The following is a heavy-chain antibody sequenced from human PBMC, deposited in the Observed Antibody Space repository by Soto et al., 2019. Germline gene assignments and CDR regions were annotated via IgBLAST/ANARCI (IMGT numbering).Heavy chain of an antibody. J-gene: IGHJ6*02. CDR3: ARVAPSNYGMDV. V-gene: IGHV3-33*01. Sequence: QMRLVESGGGVVQPGKSLRLSCGVSGFTFSSYGMHWVRQAPGKGLEWVAVIWYDGSNKYYADSVQGRFTISRDNSKNTLYLQMNSLRAEDTAVYYCARVAPSNYGMDVWGQGTTDTVSS. D-gene: IGHD2-2*01. CDR2: IWYDGSNK. CDR1: GFTFSSYG.